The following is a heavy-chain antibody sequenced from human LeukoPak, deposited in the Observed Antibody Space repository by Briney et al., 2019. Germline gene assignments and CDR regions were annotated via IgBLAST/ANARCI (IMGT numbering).Heavy chain of an antibody. CDR2: ISGSGGST. V-gene: IGHV3-23*01. Sequence: GGSLRLSCAASGFTFSSYAMSWVRQAPGKGLEWVSAISGSGGSTYYADSVKGRFTISRDNSKNTLYLQMNSLRAEDTAVYYCAKDKAKSIITMVRGVTSDAFDIWGQGTMVTVSS. D-gene: IGHD3-10*01. CDR1: GFTFSSYA. J-gene: IGHJ3*02. CDR3: AKDKAKSIITMVRGVTSDAFDI.